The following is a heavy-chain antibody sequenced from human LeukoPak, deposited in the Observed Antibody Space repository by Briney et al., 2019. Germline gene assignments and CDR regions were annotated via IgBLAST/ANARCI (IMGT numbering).Heavy chain of an antibody. CDR3: ARAPGITIFGVVIPSRPALNFDY. CDR1: GGSFSGYY. J-gene: IGHJ4*02. D-gene: IGHD3-3*01. Sequence: SETLSLTCAVYGGSFSGYYWSWIRPPPGKGLEWIGEINHSGSTNYNPSLKSRVTISVDTSKNQFSLKLSSVTAADTAVYYCARAPGITIFGVVIPSRPALNFDYWGQGTLVTVSS. CDR2: INHSGST. V-gene: IGHV4-34*01.